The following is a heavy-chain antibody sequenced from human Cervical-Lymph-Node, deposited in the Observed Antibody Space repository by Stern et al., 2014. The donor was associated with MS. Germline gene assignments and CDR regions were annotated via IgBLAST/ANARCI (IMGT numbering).Heavy chain of an antibody. Sequence: VQLVQSGPEVRQPGSSVRVSFKASGYTFTTPNYGIAWLREAPGRGLEWMGWISSYNGNTVYAQKLQDRVTMTTDTSTSTAYMELRSLRADDTAFYYCARERVRDFNDYHFDSWGQGTLVTVSS. CDR2: ISSYNGNT. CDR3: ARERVRDFNDYHFDS. CDR1: GYTFTTPNYG. D-gene: IGHD4-11*01. V-gene: IGHV1-18*01. J-gene: IGHJ4*02.